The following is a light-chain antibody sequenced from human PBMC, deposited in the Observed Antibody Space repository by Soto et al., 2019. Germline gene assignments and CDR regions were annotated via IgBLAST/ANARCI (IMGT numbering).Light chain of an antibody. J-gene: IGLJ2*01. V-gene: IGLV2-14*01. CDR1: SSDIGADDF. Sequence: QSALTQPASVSGSPGQSITISCTGTSSDIGADDFVSWYQHHPDKTPKLIIFEVSNRPSGVSSRFSGSKSGNTASLTISGLQAEDEALYYCSSYTSLSTVVFGGGTKVTVL. CDR2: EVS. CDR3: SSYTSLSTVV.